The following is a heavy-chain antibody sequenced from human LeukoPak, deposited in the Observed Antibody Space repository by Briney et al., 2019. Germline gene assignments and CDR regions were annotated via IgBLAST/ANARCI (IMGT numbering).Heavy chain of an antibody. V-gene: IGHV4-61*01. CDR2: IYYSGST. Sequence: SETLSLTCTVSGGSISSSSYYWSWIRQPPGKGLEWIGYIYYSGSTNYNPSLKSRVTISVDTSKNQFSLKLSSVTAADTAVYYCARGERGYSYGKGGYYYGMDVWGQGTTVTVSS. CDR3: ARGERGYSYGKGGYYYGMDV. CDR1: GGSISSSSYY. J-gene: IGHJ6*02. D-gene: IGHD5-18*01.